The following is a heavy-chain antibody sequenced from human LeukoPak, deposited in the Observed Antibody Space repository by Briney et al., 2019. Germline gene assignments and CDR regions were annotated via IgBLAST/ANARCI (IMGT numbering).Heavy chain of an antibody. Sequence: GGSLRLSCAASGFNFRNYWMHWVRQAPGKGLVWVSRINSDGSSTSYADSVKGRFTISRDNAEITLYLQINSLRAEDTAVYCCATDEAATGRLDYWGQGTLVTDSS. CDR1: GFNFRNYW. CDR3: ATDEAATGRLDY. CDR2: INSDGSST. J-gene: IGHJ4*02. D-gene: IGHD1-1*01. V-gene: IGHV3-74*01.